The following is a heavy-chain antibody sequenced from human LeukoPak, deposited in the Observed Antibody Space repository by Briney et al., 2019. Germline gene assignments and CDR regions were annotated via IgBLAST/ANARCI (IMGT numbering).Heavy chain of an antibody. D-gene: IGHD3-22*01. CDR2: INYSGST. J-gene: IGHJ4*02. Sequence: SETLSLTCTVSSGSTSSYYWSWIRQPPGKGLEWIGYINYSGSTYNPSLKSRVTMSVDTSKNQFSLRLSSVTAADTAVYYCASWYYDSSGYRFDYWGQGTLVTVSS. CDR3: ASWYYDSSGYRFDY. CDR1: SGSTSSYY. V-gene: IGHV4-59*12.